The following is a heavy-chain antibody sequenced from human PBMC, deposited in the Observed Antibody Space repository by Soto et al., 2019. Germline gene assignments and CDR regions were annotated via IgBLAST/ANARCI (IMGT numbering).Heavy chain of an antibody. CDR1: GFTFRSYA. V-gene: IGHV3-23*01. CDR3: AKEPVGPDWYFDL. CDR2: ISGSGIST. J-gene: IGHJ2*01. Sequence: PGGSLRLSCAASGFTFRSYAMSWVRQAPGKGLEWASGISGSGISTHYADSVKGRFTVSRDNSKNTLYLQMNSLRAEDTAVYNCAKEPVGPDWYFDLWGRGTLVTVSS.